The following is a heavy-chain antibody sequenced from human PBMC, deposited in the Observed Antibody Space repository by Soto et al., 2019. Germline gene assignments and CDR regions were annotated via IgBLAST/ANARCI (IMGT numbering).Heavy chain of an antibody. CDR1: GLTVSSNY. V-gene: IGHV3-66*01. J-gene: IGHJ3*02. CDR2: IYSGGST. CDR3: ARAYQSSGYYRFACDR. D-gene: IGHD3-22*01. Sequence: EVQLVESGGGLVQPGGSLRLSCAASGLTVSSNYMSWVRQAPGKGLEWVSVIYSGGSTYYADSVKGRFTMSRDNSKDTLYLQMNSLRAGDTAVYYCARAYQSSGYYRFACDRWGHGTMVTVSS.